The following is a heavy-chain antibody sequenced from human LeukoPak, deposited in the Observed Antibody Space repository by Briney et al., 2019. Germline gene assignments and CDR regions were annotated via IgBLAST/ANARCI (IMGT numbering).Heavy chain of an antibody. J-gene: IGHJ5*02. CDR1: GGSISSSRYY. V-gene: IGHV4-39*01. CDR2: IHYSGST. Sequence: PSETLSLTCTVSGGSISSSRYYWGCIRQPPGKGLEWIGDIHYSGSTYYNPSLKSRVTISVDTSKNQFSLKLSSVTAADTAVYYCARLDYNIWAYDHWGQGTLVTVSS. D-gene: IGHD4-11*01. CDR3: ARLDYNIWAYDH.